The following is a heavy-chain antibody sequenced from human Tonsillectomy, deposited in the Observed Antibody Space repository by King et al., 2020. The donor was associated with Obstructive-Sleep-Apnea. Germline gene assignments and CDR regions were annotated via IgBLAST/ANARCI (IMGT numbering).Heavy chain of an antibody. V-gene: IGHV4-39*07. Sequence: QLQESGPGLVKPSETLSLTCTVSSGSISGSSYYWDWIRQPPGKGLEWIGSIYYSGSTYYNPSLKSRLTMSVDTSTNQLSLTLSSVTAADTAVYYCARELRYFDWLSKGYFDYWGQGTLVTVSS. CDR3: ARELRYFDWLSKGYFDY. J-gene: IGHJ4*02. CDR1: SGSISGSSYY. D-gene: IGHD3-9*01. CDR2: IYYSGST.